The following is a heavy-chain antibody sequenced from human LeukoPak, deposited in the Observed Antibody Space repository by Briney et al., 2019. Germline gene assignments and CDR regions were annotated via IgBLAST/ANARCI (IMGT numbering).Heavy chain of an antibody. CDR3: ARMIAVAGTNYFDY. CDR2: IYYSGST. CDR1: GGSISSGGYS. Sequence: SSETLSLTCAVSGGSISSGGYSWSWIRQPPGKGLEWIGYIYYSGSTNYNPSLKSRVTISVDTSKNQFSLKLSSVTAADTAVYYCARMIAVAGTNYFDYWGQGTLVTVSS. J-gene: IGHJ4*02. V-gene: IGHV4-61*08. D-gene: IGHD6-19*01.